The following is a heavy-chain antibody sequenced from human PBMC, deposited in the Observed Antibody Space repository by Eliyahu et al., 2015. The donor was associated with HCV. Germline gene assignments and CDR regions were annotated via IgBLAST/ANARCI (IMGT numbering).Heavy chain of an antibody. CDR1: GFTFTNYG. D-gene: IGHD3-3*02. J-gene: IGHJ6*03. Sequence: QVQLVESGGGVVQPGRSLRLSCAASGFTFTNYGMYWVRQAPGKGLEWVAVISYDGSRKDYADSVQGRFSISRDNSKNTLYLQMNSLRPEDTAVYYCAKNGGIFAFSYYYYMDVWGKGTTVAVSS. CDR2: ISYDGSRK. CDR3: AKNGGIFAFSYYYYMDV. V-gene: IGHV3-30*18.